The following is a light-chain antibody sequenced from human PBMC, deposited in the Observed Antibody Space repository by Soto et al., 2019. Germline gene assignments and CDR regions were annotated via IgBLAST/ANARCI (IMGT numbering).Light chain of an antibody. V-gene: IGKV1-16*01. CDR3: QQCISYPRT. CDR2: AAS. Sequence: DIQMTQSPSSLSVSVGDRVTITCRASQDIGSSLGWFQQKPGKAPKSLIYAASTLQVGVPSRFSSSGSGTDFILTISSLQAEDFATYYCQQCISYPRTFGQGTKVEIK. CDR1: QDIGSS. J-gene: IGKJ1*01.